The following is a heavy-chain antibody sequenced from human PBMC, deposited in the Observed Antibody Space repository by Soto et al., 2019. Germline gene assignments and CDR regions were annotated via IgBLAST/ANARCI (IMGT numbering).Heavy chain of an antibody. Sequence: QVHLVESGGGVVQPGRSLTLSCAASGFTFSRYGFNWVRQAPGKGLEWVAGIWYDGSKKIYADSVKGRFTVSRDNSEDKVYLQMNSLRDEDTAVFYCGRDLSYGSLDFWGQGALVTVSS. V-gene: IGHV3-33*01. CDR3: GRDLSYGSLDF. D-gene: IGHD5-18*01. CDR1: GFTFSRYG. J-gene: IGHJ4*02. CDR2: IWYDGSKK.